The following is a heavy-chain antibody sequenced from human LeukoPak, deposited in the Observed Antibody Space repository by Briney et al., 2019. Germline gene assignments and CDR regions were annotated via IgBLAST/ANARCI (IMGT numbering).Heavy chain of an antibody. V-gene: IGHV3-23*01. D-gene: IGHD3-9*01. CDR3: AKAYNDILTGDDY. CDR2: ISGSGGST. Sequence: GGSLRLSCAASGFTFSNYGMHWVRQAPGKGLEWVSGISGSGGSTYYADSVKGRFTISRDNSKNTLFLQMNSLRAEDTAVYYCAKAYNDILTGDDYWGQGTLVTVSS. CDR1: GFTFSNYG. J-gene: IGHJ4*02.